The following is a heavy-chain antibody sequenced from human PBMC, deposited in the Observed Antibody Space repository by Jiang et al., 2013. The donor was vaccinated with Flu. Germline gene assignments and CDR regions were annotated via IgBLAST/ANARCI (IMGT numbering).Heavy chain of an antibody. V-gene: IGHV3-30*03. D-gene: IGHD1-26*01. Sequence: VISYDGRHDYYVDSVKGRFTVSRDTSKNTLYLQMNSLRGEDTGAYFCATVGADDYWGQGTLVTVSS. J-gene: IGHJ4*02. CDR3: ATVGADDY. CDR2: ISYDGRHD.